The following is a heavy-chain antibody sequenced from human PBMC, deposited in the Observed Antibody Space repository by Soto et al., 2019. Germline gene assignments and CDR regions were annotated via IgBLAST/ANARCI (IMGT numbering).Heavy chain of an antibody. D-gene: IGHD2-21*01. CDR1: GGSISSDNW. CDR2: IYHSGRA. V-gene: IGHV4-4*02. CDR3: ARDPSGVASDAFDI. Sequence: QVQLQESGPGLVKPSGTLSLTCTVSGGSISSDNWWTWVRQPPGKGLEWIGEIYHSGRANYKPSLKSRITMSVDKSKNQFSLNLTSVTAADAAVYYCARDPSGVASDAFDIWDQGTMVIVSS. J-gene: IGHJ3*02.